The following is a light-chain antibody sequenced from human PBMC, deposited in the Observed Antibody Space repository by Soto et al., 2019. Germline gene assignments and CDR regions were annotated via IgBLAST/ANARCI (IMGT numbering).Light chain of an antibody. CDR1: QSISNY. CDR2: AAS. CDR3: QQSYTTPLT. Sequence: DIQMTQSPSSLSAPVGDRVTITCRASQSISNYLNWYQQKPGKAPKLLIYAASSLQSGVPSRFSGRGSGTDFTLTISSPQPEDFATYYCQQSYTTPLTFGGGTKVEIK. V-gene: IGKV1-39*01. J-gene: IGKJ4*01.